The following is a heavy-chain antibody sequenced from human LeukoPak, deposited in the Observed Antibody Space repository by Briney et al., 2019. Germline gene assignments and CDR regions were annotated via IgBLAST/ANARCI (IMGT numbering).Heavy chain of an antibody. Sequence: GGSLRLSCVVSGISLSNYAMTWVRQAPGKGLEWVSAISGSGVNTFYADSVKGRFTISRDNSKNTLYLQMSSLRAEDTAVYYCAKDLRYYDNSGYPDAFDIWGQGTMVTVSS. CDR3: AKDLRYYDNSGYPDAFDI. V-gene: IGHV3-23*01. CDR1: GISLSNYA. D-gene: IGHD3-22*01. CDR2: ISGSGVNT. J-gene: IGHJ3*02.